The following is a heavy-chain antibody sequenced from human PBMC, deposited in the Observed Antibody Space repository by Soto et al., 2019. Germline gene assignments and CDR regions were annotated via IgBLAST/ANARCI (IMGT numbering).Heavy chain of an antibody. J-gene: IGHJ6*02. V-gene: IGHV1-18*04. CDR3: ARDRPHYYGSGSYYNVYYYAMDT. CDR2: ISAYNGIT. Sequence: ASVKVSCKASGYTFTSYGISWVRQAPGQGLEWMGWISAYNGITNSAQKLQGRVTMTTDTSITTAYMELRSLRSDDTAVYYCARDRPHYYGSGSYYNVYYYAMDTWGQEPTVPVP. D-gene: IGHD3-10*01. CDR1: GYTFTSYG.